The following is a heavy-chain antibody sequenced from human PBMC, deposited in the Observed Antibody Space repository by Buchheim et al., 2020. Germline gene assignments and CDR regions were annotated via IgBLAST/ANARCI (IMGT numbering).Heavy chain of an antibody. CDR2: ITSSGDIG. Sequence: EVQLVESGGGLVQPGGSLRLSCAASGFTFSSYEMNWVRQAPGKGLEWVSYITSSGDIGYCADSVKGRFTISRDNAKNSLYLQMNSLRAEDTAVYYCARDLGAAGQHFDYWGQGTL. CDR3: ARDLGAAGQHFDY. D-gene: IGHD6-13*01. V-gene: IGHV3-48*03. CDR1: GFTFSSYE. J-gene: IGHJ4*02.